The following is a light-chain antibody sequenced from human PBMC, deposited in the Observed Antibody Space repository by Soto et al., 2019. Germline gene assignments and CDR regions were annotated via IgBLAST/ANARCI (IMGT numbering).Light chain of an antibody. V-gene: IGLV3-21*04. CDR2: YDS. CDR3: QVWDGSSDQQV. CDR1: NIGSES. J-gene: IGLJ3*02. Sequence: SYELTQPPSVSVAPGETARIACGGNNIGSESVHWYQQKPGQAPVLIIYYDSARSSGIPERFSGSNSGNTATLIISRVEAGDEADYYCQVWDGSSDQQVFGGGTKLTVL.